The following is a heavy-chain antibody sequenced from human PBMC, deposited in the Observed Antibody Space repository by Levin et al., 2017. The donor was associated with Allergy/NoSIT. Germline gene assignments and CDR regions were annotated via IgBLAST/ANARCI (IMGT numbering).Heavy chain of an antibody. V-gene: IGHV4-59*01. J-gene: IGHJ5*02. Sequence: SQTLSLTCTVSRGSMSNYYWGWIRQPPGKGLEWIGYMSNGGTSDYNPALNSRITISIDTSKNQFSLNLSSVTAADTAVYYCARGMLRGVIYSNYFDPWGQGTLVTVSS. CDR2: MSNGGTS. CDR1: RGSMSNYY. D-gene: IGHD3-10*01. CDR3: ARGMLRGVIYSNYFDP.